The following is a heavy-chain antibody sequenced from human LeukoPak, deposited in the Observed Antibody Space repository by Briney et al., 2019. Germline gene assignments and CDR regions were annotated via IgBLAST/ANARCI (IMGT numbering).Heavy chain of an antibody. Sequence: PGGSLRLSCAVSGFTVAANYMTWVRQAPGKGLEWVSVFYSGGSAYYADSVKGRFTISRDNSKNTLYLQMNSLRAEDTAVYYCAREEGYSDVDYWGQGTLVTVSS. J-gene: IGHJ4*02. CDR2: FYSGGSA. CDR1: GFTVAANY. CDR3: AREEGYSDVDY. V-gene: IGHV3-53*05. D-gene: IGHD5-18*01.